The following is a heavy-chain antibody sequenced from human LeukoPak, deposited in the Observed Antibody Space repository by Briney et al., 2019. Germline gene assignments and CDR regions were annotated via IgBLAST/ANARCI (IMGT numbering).Heavy chain of an antibody. CDR3: ASELLMPANWFDP. CDR2: ISSSGST. J-gene: IGHJ5*02. D-gene: IGHD2-2*01. V-gene: IGHV4-61*02. Sequence: PSETLSLTCSVSGGSISSSHYYWNWVRQPAGKGLEWIGRISSSGSTYYNPSLKSRVTISVDTSKNQFSLKLSSVTAADTAVYYCASELLMPANWFDPWGQGTLVTVSS. CDR1: GGSISSSHYY.